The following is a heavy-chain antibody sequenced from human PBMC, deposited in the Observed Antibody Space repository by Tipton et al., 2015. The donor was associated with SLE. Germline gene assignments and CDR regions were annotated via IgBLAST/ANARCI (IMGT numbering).Heavy chain of an antibody. J-gene: IGHJ6*03. Sequence: LRLSCAVYGGSFSGYYWSWIRQSPGKGLEWIGDINHSGSTNYNPSLKSRVTISVDTSKNQFSLRLSSVTAAGTAVYYCARVPGLERSYYYNYYMDVWGKGTTVTVSS. CDR1: GGSFSGYY. CDR3: ARVPGLERSYYYNYYMDV. V-gene: IGHV4-34*01. D-gene: IGHD1-1*01. CDR2: INHSGST.